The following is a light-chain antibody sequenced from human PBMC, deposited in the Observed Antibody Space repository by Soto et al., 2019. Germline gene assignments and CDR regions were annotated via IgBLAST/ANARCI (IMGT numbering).Light chain of an antibody. CDR2: EVS. CDR3: CSFTSSTTYV. V-gene: IGLV2-14*01. Sequence: QSVLTQPASVSGSPGQSITISCTGTSSDVGGYKSVSWYQQQPDRAPKLILYEVSNRPSGVAHRFSGSKSGNTASLTISGLQAEDEADYYCCSFTSSTTYVFGTGTKVTVL. J-gene: IGLJ1*01. CDR1: SSDVGGYKS.